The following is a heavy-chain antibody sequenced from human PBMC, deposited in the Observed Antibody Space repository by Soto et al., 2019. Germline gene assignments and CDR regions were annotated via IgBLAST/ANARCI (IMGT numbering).Heavy chain of an antibody. CDR3: AKAEDLGFLEWLVYGMDV. V-gene: IGHV3-23*01. CDR2: ISGSGGST. D-gene: IGHD3-3*01. J-gene: IGHJ6*02. CDR1: GFTFSSYA. Sequence: GGSLRLSCAASGFTFSSYAMSWVRQAPGKGLEWVSAISGSGGSTYYADSVKGRFTISRDNSKNTLYLQMNSLRAEDTAVYYCAKAEDLGFLEWLVYGMDVWGQGSTAAVYS.